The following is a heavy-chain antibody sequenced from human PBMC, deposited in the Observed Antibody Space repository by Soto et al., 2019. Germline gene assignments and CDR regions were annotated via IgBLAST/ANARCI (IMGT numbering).Heavy chain of an antibody. Sequence: GGSLRLSCAASGFTFSSYAMHWVRQAPGKGLEWVAVISYDGSNKYYADSVKGRFTISRDNSKNTLYLQMNSLRAEDMAVYYCARGTAGPRGWFDPWGQGTLVTVSS. CDR1: GFTFSSYA. CDR2: ISYDGSNK. D-gene: IGHD6-13*01. J-gene: IGHJ5*02. V-gene: IGHV3-30-3*01. CDR3: ARGTAGPRGWFDP.